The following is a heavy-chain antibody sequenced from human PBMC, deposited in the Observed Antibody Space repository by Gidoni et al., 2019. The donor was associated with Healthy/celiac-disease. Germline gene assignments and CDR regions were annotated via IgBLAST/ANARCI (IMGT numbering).Heavy chain of an antibody. CDR3: ARDGGTMVPGVTAFDY. V-gene: IGHV3-33*01. Sequence: QVQLVESGGGVVQPGRSLRLSCATSGFTFSGHGMHWVRQAPGKGLEWVAIIWFDGSNKYYADSVKGRFTISRDNSKNTLYLQMNSLRAEDTAVYYCARDGGTMVPGVTAFDYWGQGTLVTVSS. D-gene: IGHD3-10*01. CDR2: IWFDGSNK. CDR1: GFTFSGHG. J-gene: IGHJ4*02.